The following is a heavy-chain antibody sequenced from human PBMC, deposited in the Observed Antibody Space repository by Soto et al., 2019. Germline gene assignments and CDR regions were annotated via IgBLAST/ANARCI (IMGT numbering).Heavy chain of an antibody. CDR2: ISSSSSYI. Sequence: EVQLVESGGGLVKPGGSLRLSCAASGFTFSSYSMNWVRQAPGKGLEWVSSISSSSSYIYYADSVKGRFTISRDNAKNPLYLQMNSLRAEDTAVYYCARDLNRRRVRGGEERNWFDPWGQGTLVTVSS. J-gene: IGHJ5*02. D-gene: IGHD3-10*01. CDR1: GFTFSSYS. CDR3: ARDLNRRRVRGGEERNWFDP. V-gene: IGHV3-21*01.